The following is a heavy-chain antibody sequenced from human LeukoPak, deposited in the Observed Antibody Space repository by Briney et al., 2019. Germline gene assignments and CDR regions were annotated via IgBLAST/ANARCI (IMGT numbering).Heavy chain of an antibody. CDR3: AKDRYCSSTSCYTGFDY. V-gene: IGHV3-23*01. CDR1: GFTFSSYA. J-gene: IGHJ4*02. D-gene: IGHD2-2*02. Sequence: PGGSLRLSCAASGFTFSSYAMSWVRQAPGKGLEWVSAISGSGGSTYYAASVKGRFTISRDNSKNTLYLQMNSLRAEDTAVYYCAKDRYCSSTSCYTGFDYWGQGTLVTVSS. CDR2: ISGSGGST.